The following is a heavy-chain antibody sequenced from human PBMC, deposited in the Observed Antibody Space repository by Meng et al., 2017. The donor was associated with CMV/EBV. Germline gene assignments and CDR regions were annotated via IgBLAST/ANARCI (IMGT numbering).Heavy chain of an antibody. CDR2: ISYDGSTQ. V-gene: IGHV3-30-3*01. J-gene: IGHJ4*02. D-gene: IGHD3-9*01. Sequence: AASGFTFSAYAIHWVRQAPGKGLEWVAIISYDGSTQHYADSVKGRFTISRDNSKNTLFLQMNSLRAEDTAVYYCARARVLLYLGSPDYWGQGTLVTVSS. CDR3: ARARVLLYLGSPDY. CDR1: GFTFSAYA.